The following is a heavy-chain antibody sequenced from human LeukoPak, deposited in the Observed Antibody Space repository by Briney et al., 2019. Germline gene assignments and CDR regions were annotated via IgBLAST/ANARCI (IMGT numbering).Heavy chain of an antibody. CDR2: ISYDGSNK. Sequence: GGSLRLSCAASGFTFSSYAMHWVRQAPGKGLEWVAVISYDGSNKYYADSVKGRFTISRDNSKNTLYLQMNSLRAEDTAVYYCARGYYRRPNYDYVWGSYRLDYWGQGTLVTVSS. J-gene: IGHJ4*02. D-gene: IGHD3-16*02. CDR3: ARGYYRRPNYDYVWGSYRLDY. CDR1: GFTFSSYA. V-gene: IGHV3-30*04.